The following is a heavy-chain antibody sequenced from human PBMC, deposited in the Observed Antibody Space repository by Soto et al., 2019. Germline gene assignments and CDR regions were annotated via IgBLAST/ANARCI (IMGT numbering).Heavy chain of an antibody. Sequence: PGGSLRLSCAASGFTFSSYGMHWVRQAPGKGLEGVAVISYDGSNKYYADSVKGRFTISRDNSKNTLYLQMNSLRAEDTAVYYCAKDRAGYDSSGYPYYYYYGMDVWGQGTTVTVSS. CDR3: AKDRAGYDSSGYPYYYYYGMDV. CDR1: GFTFSSYG. J-gene: IGHJ6*02. CDR2: ISYDGSNK. D-gene: IGHD3-22*01. V-gene: IGHV3-30*18.